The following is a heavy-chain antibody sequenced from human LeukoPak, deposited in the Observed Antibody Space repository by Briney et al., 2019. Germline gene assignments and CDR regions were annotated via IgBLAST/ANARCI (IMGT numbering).Heavy chain of an antibody. J-gene: IGHJ3*02. Sequence: PGGSLRLSCAASGFTVSSNFMSWVRQAPGKGLEWVSVIYSGGSTYYADSVKGRFTISRDNSKNTLYLQMNSLRAEDTAVYYCARASYGDYPKGAFDIWGQGTMVTVSS. V-gene: IGHV3-53*01. CDR1: GFTVSSNF. CDR3: ARASYGDYPKGAFDI. D-gene: IGHD4-17*01. CDR2: IYSGGST.